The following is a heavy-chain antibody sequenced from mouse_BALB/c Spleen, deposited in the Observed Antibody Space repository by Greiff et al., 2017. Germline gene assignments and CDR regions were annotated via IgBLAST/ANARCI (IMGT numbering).Heavy chain of an antibody. CDR3: ATPYGNYVEGYFDV. J-gene: IGHJ1*01. D-gene: IGHD2-1*01. V-gene: IGHV2-2*02. CDR1: GFSLTSYG. CDR2: IWSGGST. Sequence: QVHVKQSGPGLVQPSQSLSITCTVSGFSLTSYGVHWVRQSPGKGLEWLGVIWSGGSTDYNAAFISRLSISKDNSKSQVFFKMNSLQANDTAIYYCATPYGNYVEGYFDVWGAGTTVTVSS.